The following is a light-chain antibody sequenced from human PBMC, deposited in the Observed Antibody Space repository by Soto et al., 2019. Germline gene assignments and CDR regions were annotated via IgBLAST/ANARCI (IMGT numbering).Light chain of an antibody. J-gene: IGKJ1*01. CDR1: QGIRND. CDR3: LQDYNYPRT. CDR2: AAS. Sequence: AIQMTQSPSSLSASVGDRVTITCRASQGIRNDLGWYQQKPGKAPKLLIYAASSLQSGVPSRFSGSGSDTDFTLTISSLQTEEFATYYCLQDYNYPRTFGQGTKVEIK. V-gene: IGKV1-6*01.